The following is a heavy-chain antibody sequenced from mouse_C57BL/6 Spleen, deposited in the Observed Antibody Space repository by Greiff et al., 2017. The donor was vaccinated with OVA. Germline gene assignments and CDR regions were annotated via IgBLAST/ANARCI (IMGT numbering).Heavy chain of an antibody. CDR2: IYPGNSDT. V-gene: IGHV1-5*01. CDR1: GYTFTSYW. CDR3: TRRDSSGSYYAMDY. Sequence: VHVKQSGTVLARPGASVKMSCKTSGYTFTSYWMHWVKQRPGQGLEWIGAIYPGNSDTSYNQKFKGKAKLTAVTSASTAYMELSSLTNEDSAVYYCTRRDSSGSYYAMDYWGQGTSVTVSS. J-gene: IGHJ4*01. D-gene: IGHD3-2*02.